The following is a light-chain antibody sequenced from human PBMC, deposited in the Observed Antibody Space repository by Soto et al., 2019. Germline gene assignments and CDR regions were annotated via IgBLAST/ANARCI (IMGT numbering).Light chain of an antibody. V-gene: IGLV2-14*01. CDR1: SSDVGGYNY. J-gene: IGLJ2*01. CDR3: SSFTSTNTVL. CDR2: NVS. Sequence: QSALTQPASVSGSPGQSITISCTGTSSDVGGYNYASWYQQHPGKAPKLMIYNVSNRPSGVSNRCSGSKSGNTASLTMSGLQADDEGHYYCSSFTSTNTVLFGGGTKLTVL.